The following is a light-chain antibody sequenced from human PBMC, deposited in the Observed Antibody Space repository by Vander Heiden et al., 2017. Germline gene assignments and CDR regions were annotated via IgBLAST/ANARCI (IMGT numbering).Light chain of an antibody. V-gene: IGLV1-44*01. CDR2: SNN. CDR1: SSNIGSNT. CDR3: AAWDDSLNGPNWV. J-gene: IGLJ3*02. Sequence: QSVLTHPHSASGTPGQRFTISCSGSSSNIGSNTVNWYQQLPGTAPKLLTYSNNQRPSGVPDRFSGSKSGTSASLAISGLQSEDEADYYCAAWDDSLNGPNWVFGGGTKLTVL.